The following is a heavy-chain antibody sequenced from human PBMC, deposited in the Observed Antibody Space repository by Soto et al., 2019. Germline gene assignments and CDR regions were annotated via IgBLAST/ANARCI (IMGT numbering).Heavy chain of an antibody. V-gene: IGHV3-9*01. CDR3: AKDGGKLVRGDYFDY. D-gene: IGHD6-6*01. CDR1: GFTFDDYA. J-gene: IGHJ4*02. CDR2: ISWNSGSI. Sequence: PGGSLRLSCAASGFTFDDYAMHWVRQAPGKGLEWVSGISWNSGSIGYADSVKGRFTISRDNAKNSLYLQMNSLRAEDTALYYCAKDGGKLVRGDYFDYWGQGTLVTVSS.